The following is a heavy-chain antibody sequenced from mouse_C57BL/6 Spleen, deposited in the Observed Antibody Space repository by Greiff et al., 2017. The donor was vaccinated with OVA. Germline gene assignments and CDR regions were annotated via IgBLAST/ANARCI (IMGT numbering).Heavy chain of an antibody. CDR3: ARQYYYGSSDY. Sequence: EVKLVESGPGLVKPSQSLSLTCSVTGYSITSGYYWNWIRQFPGNKLEWMGYISYDGSNNYNPSLKNRISITRYTSKNQFFLKLNSVTTEDTATYYCARQYYYGSSDYWGQGTTLTVSS. J-gene: IGHJ2*01. D-gene: IGHD1-1*01. CDR1: GYSITSGYY. V-gene: IGHV3-6*01. CDR2: ISYDGSN.